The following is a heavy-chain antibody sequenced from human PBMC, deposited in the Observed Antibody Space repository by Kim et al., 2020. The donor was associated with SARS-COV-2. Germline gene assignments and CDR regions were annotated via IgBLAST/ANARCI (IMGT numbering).Heavy chain of an antibody. CDR2: IRSKAYGGTT. CDR1: GFTFGDYA. CDR3: TSSTTIFGVVGPPLLIDY. Sequence: GGSLRLSCTASGFTFGDYAMSWVRQAPGKGLEWVGFIRSKAYGGTTEYAASVKGRFTISRDDSKSIAYLQMNSLKTEDTAVYYCTSSTTIFGVVGPPLLIDYWGQGTLVTVSS. V-gene: IGHV3-49*04. J-gene: IGHJ4*02. D-gene: IGHD3-3*01.